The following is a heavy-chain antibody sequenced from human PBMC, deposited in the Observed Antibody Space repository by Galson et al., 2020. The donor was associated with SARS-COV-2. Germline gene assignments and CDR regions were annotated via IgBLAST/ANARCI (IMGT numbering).Heavy chain of an antibody. CDR2: IIPIFGTA. J-gene: IGHJ6*02. CDR1: GGTFSSYA. D-gene: IGHD3-22*01. CDR3: ARARWSTMIVVEHQGYYYYGMDV. Sequence: SVKVSCKASGGTFSSYAIRWVRQAPGHGLEWMGGIIPIFGTANYAPKFQGRVTITADESTSTAYMELSSLRSEDTAVYYCARARWSTMIVVEHQGYYYYGMDVWGQGTTVTVSS. V-gene: IGHV1-69*13.